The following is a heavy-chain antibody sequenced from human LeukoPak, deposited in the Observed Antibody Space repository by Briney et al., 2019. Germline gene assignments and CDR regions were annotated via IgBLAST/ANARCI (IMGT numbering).Heavy chain of an antibody. CDR3: ARDGRLSYYYGMDV. V-gene: IGHV4-4*07. Sequence: DPSETLSLTCTVSGGSISSYYWSWIRQPAGKGPEWIGRIYTSGSTNYNPSLKSRVTMSVDTSKNQFSLKLSSVTAADTAVYYCARDGRLSYYYGMDVWGQGTTVTVSS. CDR1: GGSISSYY. D-gene: IGHD1-26*01. CDR2: IYTSGST. J-gene: IGHJ6*02.